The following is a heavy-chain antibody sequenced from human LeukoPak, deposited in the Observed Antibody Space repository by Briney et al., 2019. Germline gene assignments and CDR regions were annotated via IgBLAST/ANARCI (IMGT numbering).Heavy chain of an antibody. V-gene: IGHV3-23*01. CDR1: GFTFSSYA. CDR3: AKDSAIPRVRGVLY. Sequence: GGSLRLSCAASGFTFSSYAMSWVRQAPGKGLEWVSAISGSGGSTYYADSVKGRFTISRDNSKNTPYLQMNSLRAEDTAVYYCAKDSAIPRVRGVLYWGQGTLVTASS. CDR2: ISGSGGST. J-gene: IGHJ4*02. D-gene: IGHD3-10*01.